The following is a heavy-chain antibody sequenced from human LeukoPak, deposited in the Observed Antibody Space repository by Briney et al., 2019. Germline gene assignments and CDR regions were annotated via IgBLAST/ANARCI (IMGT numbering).Heavy chain of an antibody. V-gene: IGHV1-69*04. J-gene: IGHJ4*02. CDR1: GGTFSSYA. Sequence: SVKVSCKASGGTFSSYAISWVRQAPGQGLEWMGRIIPILGIANYAQKFQGRVTITADKSTSTAYMELSSLRSEDTAVYYCARDPGVSCGGDCYNDYWGQGTLVTVSS. D-gene: IGHD2-21*02. CDR3: ARDPGVSCGGDCYNDY. CDR2: IIPILGIA.